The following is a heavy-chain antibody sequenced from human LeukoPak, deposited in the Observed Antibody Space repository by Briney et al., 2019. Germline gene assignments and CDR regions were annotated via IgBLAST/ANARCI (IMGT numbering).Heavy chain of an antibody. CDR1: GFTFSDYY. CDR2: ISSSGSTI. CDR3: ARDVKTRYCSSTSCYVPFDY. D-gene: IGHD2-2*01. Sequence: GGSLRLSCAASGFTFSDYYMSWIRQAPGKGLEWVSYISSSGSTIYYADSVKGRFTISRDNAKNSLYLQTNSLRAEDTAVYYCARDVKTRYCSSTSCYVPFDYWGQGTLVTVSS. V-gene: IGHV3-11*04. J-gene: IGHJ4*02.